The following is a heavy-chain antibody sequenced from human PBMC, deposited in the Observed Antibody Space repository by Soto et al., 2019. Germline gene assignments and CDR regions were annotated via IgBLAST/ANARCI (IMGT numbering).Heavy chain of an antibody. Sequence: KISCKASGYTFTYRYLHWVRQAPGQALEWMGWITPFNGNTNYAQKFQDRVAITRDRSMSTAYMELSSLRSEDTAMYYCASHIVVVVAAASDAFDIWGQGTMVTVSS. D-gene: IGHD2-15*01. CDR1: GYTFTYRY. J-gene: IGHJ3*02. CDR2: ITPFNGNT. CDR3: ASHIVVVVAAASDAFDI. V-gene: IGHV1-45*02.